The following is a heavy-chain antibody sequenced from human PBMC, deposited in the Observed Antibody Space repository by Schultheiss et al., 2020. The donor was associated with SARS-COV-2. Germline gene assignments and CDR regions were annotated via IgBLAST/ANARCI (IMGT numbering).Heavy chain of an antibody. Sequence: GGSLRLSCAASGFTFSSDSMNWVRQAPGKGREWVSSISSSSSYIYYAGSVKGRFTISRDNSKNTLYLQMNSLRAEDTAVYYCARVITIFGVVYGMDVWGQGTMVTVSS. J-gene: IGHJ6*02. CDR3: ARVITIFGVVYGMDV. CDR2: ISSSSSYI. CDR1: GFTFSSDS. D-gene: IGHD3-3*01. V-gene: IGHV3-21*01.